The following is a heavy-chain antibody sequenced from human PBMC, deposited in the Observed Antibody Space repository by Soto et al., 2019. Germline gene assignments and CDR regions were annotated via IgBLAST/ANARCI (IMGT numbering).Heavy chain of an antibody. D-gene: IGHD6-13*01. CDR3: ARRTRIAAAGTRKTKNWFDP. Sequence: SETLSLTCTVSGGSISSSSYYWGWIRQPPGKGLEWIGSIYYSGSTYYNPSLKSRVTISVDTSKNQFSLKLSSVTAADTAVYYCARRTRIAAAGTRKTKNWFDPWGQGTLVTVSS. CDR2: IYYSGST. J-gene: IGHJ5*02. CDR1: GGSISSSSYY. V-gene: IGHV4-39*01.